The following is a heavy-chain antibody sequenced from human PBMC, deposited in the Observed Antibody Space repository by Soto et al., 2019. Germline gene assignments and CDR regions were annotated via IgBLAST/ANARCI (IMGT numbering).Heavy chain of an antibody. CDR2: ISGSGGST. CDR1: GFTFSSYA. CDR3: AKAGYYDSSGYYYPT. V-gene: IGHV3-23*01. D-gene: IGHD3-22*01. Sequence: GGSLRLSCGASGFTFSSYAMSWVRQAPGKGLEWVSAISGSGGSTYYADSVKGRFTISRDNSKNTLYLQMNSLRAEDTAVYYCAKAGYYDSSGYYYPTWGQGTLVTVSS. J-gene: IGHJ5*02.